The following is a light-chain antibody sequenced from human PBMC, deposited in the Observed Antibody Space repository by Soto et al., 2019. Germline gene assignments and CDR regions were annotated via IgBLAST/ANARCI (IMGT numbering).Light chain of an antibody. CDR1: SSNIGAGYD. CDR3: LSFDSSLSVV. CDR2: GTT. J-gene: IGLJ2*01. V-gene: IGLV1-40*01. Sequence: QSALTQPPSVSGAPGQRVTISCTGSSSNIGAGYDVHWYQQLPGRAPKLLIYGTTNRPSGVPDRFSGSKSGTSASLAITGLQAEDEADYYCLSFDSSLSVVFGGGTKLTVL.